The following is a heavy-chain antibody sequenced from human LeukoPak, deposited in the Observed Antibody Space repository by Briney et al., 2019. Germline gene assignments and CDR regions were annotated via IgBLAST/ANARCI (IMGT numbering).Heavy chain of an antibody. CDR1: GYTFTGYY. D-gene: IGHD3-22*01. J-gene: IGHJ4*02. Sequence: ASLKVSCKASGYTFTGYYMHWVRQAPGQGLEWMGWINPNSGGTNYAQKFQGRVTMTRDTSISTAYMELSRLRSDDTAVYYCARGPRSYYYDSSGYSHPYYFDYWGQGTLVTVSS. CDR3: ARGPRSYYYDSSGYSHPYYFDY. CDR2: INPNSGGT. V-gene: IGHV1-2*02.